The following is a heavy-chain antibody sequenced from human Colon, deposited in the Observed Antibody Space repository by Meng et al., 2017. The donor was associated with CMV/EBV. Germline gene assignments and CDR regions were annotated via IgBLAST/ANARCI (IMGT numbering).Heavy chain of an antibody. Sequence: SCAASGFTFSNYAMSWVRQTPRQGLEWVSAITDSGGGTYYADSVKGRFTISRDNSNNTLYLQLNSLRAEDTAVYYCAKGRTSDCWGQGTLVTVPQ. CDR1: GFTFSNYA. J-gene: IGHJ4*02. CDR3: AKGRTSDC. V-gene: IGHV3-23*01. CDR2: ITDSGGGT. D-gene: IGHD3/OR15-3a*01.